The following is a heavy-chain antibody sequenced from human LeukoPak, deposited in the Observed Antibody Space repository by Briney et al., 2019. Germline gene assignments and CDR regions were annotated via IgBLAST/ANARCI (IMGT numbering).Heavy chain of an antibody. V-gene: IGHV4-39*01. CDR2: IYYSGRT. J-gene: IGHJ6*02. CDR3: ARGIGGVAATRFYYYGMDV. Sequence: PSETLSLTCTVSGGSISSSSYYWGWIRQPPGKGLEWIVSIYYSGRTSYNPSLKSRVTISVDTSKNQFSLKLSSVTAADTAVYYCARGIGGVAATRFYYYGMDVWGQGTTVTVSS. CDR1: GGSISSSSYY. D-gene: IGHD2-15*01.